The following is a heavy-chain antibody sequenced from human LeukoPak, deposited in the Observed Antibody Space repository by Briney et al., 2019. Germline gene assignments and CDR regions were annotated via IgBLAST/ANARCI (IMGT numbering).Heavy chain of an antibody. CDR3: ARGQNYYDSSGYYYGWFDP. CDR2: TYYRSKWYN. Sequence: SQTLSLTCAISGDSVSSNSAAWNWIRQSPSRGLEWLGRTYYRSKWYNDYAVSVKSRITTNPDTSKNQFSLQLNSVTPEDTAVYYCARGQNYYDSSGYYYGWFDPWGQGTLVTVSS. D-gene: IGHD3-22*01. J-gene: IGHJ5*02. V-gene: IGHV6-1*01. CDR1: GDSVSSNSAA.